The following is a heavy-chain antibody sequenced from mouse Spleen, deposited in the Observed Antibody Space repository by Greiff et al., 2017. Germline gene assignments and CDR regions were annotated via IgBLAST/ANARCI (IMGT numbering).Heavy chain of an antibody. CDR1: GYTFTDYY. Sequence: VQLQQSGAELVRPGASVKLSCKASGYTFTDYYINWVKQRPGQGLEWIARIYPGSGNTYYNEKFKGKATLTAEKSSSTAYMQLSSLTSEDSAVYFCASRNFMDYWGQGTSVTVSS. J-gene: IGHJ4*01. CDR2: IYPGSGNT. V-gene: IGHV1-76*01. CDR3: ASRNFMDY.